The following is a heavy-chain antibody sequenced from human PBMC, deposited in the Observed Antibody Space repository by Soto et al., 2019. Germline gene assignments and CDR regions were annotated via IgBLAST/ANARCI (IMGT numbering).Heavy chain of an antibody. CDR1: GRSMISYY. J-gene: IGHJ4*02. D-gene: IGHD3-3*02. CDR2: IYTGGNT. V-gene: IGHV4-4*07. Sequence: SETLSLTCNVSGRSMISYYWSWIRQPAGKGLEWIGRIYTGGNTNYNPSLKSRVTMSVDASKSQFSLSLTSVTAADTAVYYCAREGDDRHFFFDSWGQGTLVTVSS. CDR3: AREGDDRHFFFDS.